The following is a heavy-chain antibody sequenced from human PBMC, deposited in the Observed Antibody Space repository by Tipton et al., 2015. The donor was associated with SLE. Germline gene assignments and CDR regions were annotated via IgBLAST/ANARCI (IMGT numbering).Heavy chain of an antibody. J-gene: IGHJ6*02. CDR1: EFMFSSFG. CDR3: ARSLLAQFDYGMDV. CDR2: IWHDGSNK. D-gene: IGHD3-10*01. Sequence: SLRLSCEASEFMFSSFGMHWVRQAPGRGLEWVGVIWHDGSNKYYADSVKGRFTISRDNSKNTLYLQMNSLRAEDTAVYYCARSLLAQFDYGMDVWGQGTTVTVSS. V-gene: IGHV3-33*08.